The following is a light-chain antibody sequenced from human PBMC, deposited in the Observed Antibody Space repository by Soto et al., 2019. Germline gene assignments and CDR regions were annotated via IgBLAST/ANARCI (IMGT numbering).Light chain of an antibody. J-gene: IGKJ2*01. CDR2: LGS. V-gene: IGKV2-28*01. CDR1: QSLLHSNGYNY. CDR3: MQGLETFYT. Sequence: DIVMTQSPLTLPVTPGEPASISCRSSQSLLHSNGYNYLDWYLQKPGQSPQLLIYLGSNRASGVPDRFSGSGAGTDFTLKISRVEAEDVGVYYCMQGLETFYTCGPGTKLEIK.